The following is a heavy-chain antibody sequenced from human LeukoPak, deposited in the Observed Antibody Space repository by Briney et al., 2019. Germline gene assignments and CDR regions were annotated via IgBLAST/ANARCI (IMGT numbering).Heavy chain of an antibody. Sequence: GGSLRLSCVGSGFTFSSFWVNWVRQAPGKGLEWVANINQDDSKKYYVGSVKGRFTISRDNAKNSVYLQMNSLRVEDTAVYYCAGPRAQGYWGQGTLVTVSS. CDR2: INQDDSKK. CDR1: GFTFSSFW. V-gene: IGHV3-7*01. CDR3: AGPRAQGY. J-gene: IGHJ4*02.